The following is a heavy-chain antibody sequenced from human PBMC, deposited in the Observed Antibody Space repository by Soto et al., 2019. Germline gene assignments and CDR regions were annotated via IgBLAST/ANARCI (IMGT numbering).Heavy chain of an antibody. J-gene: IGHJ3*02. CDR2: FDPEDGET. D-gene: IGHD3-22*01. Sequence: SVEVRWKVPGYTHTELSMQWARQAHGKGLEWMGGFDPEDGETIYAQKFQGRVTMTEDTSTDTAYMELSSLRSEDTAVYYCATDTTYYYDSSGYLGAFDIWGQGTMVTV. V-gene: IGHV1-24*01. CDR1: GYTHTELS. CDR3: ATDTTYYYDSSGYLGAFDI.